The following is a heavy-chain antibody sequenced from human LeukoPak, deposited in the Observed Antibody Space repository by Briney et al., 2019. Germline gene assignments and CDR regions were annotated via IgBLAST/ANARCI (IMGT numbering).Heavy chain of an antibody. Sequence: ASVKVSCKVSGYTLTELSMHWVRQAPGKGLEWLGSFDPEDGEALYAQKFQGRVTMTRNTSISTAYMELSSLRSEDTAVYYCARGMGINVVVPAAMEDYYGMDVWGQGTTVTVSS. CDR2: FDPEDGEA. D-gene: IGHD2-2*01. CDR3: ARGMGINVVVPAAMEDYYGMDV. CDR1: GYTLTELS. J-gene: IGHJ6*02. V-gene: IGHV1-24*01.